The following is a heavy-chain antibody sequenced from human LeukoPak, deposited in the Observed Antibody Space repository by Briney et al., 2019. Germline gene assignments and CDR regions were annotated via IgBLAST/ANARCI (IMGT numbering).Heavy chain of an antibody. CDR1: GFTLSIYW. Sequence: GGSLRLSCAASGFTLSIYWTRCARQAPGRGLEWGANIKQEGSEKYYVDSVKGGFTISRDNAKNSLYLQMNSLRGEHRAVYYCARERAITVVRGFTQSGYYMDVWGKGTTVTVSS. J-gene: IGHJ6*03. D-gene: IGHD3-10*01. CDR2: IKQEGSEK. CDR3: ARERAITVVRGFTQSGYYMDV. V-gene: IGHV3-7*01.